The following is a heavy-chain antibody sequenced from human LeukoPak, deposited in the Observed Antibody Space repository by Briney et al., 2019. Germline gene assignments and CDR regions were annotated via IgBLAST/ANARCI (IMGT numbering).Heavy chain of an antibody. CDR2: IYTSGST. J-gene: IGHJ4*02. Sequence: SETLSLTCTVSGGSISSYYWSWIRQPAGKGLEWIGRIYTSGSTNYNPSLKSRVTISVDTSKNQFSLKLSSVTAADTAVYYCARGPQAGAPEDYWGQGTLVTVSS. CDR3: ARGPQAGAPEDY. V-gene: IGHV4-4*07. D-gene: IGHD1-26*01. CDR1: GGSISSYY.